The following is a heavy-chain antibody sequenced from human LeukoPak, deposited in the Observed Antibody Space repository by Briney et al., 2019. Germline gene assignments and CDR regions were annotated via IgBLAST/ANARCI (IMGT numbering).Heavy chain of an antibody. D-gene: IGHD1-20*01. CDR2: IHPNTGGT. V-gene: IGHV1-2*02. Sequence: ASVKVSSKASGYTFSGSCIHWVRQTPGQGLEWLGWIHPNTGGTNYAQEFQGRVTLTRDTSVSTAYMDLNSLASDDTAVYYCAREITGTLAFHSWGQGTLVTVSS. CDR3: AREITGTLAFHS. CDR1: GYTFSGSC. J-gene: IGHJ4*02.